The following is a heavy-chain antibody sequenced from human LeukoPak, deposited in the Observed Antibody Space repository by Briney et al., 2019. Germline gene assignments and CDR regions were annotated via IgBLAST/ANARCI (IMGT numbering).Heavy chain of an antibody. J-gene: IGHJ5*02. V-gene: IGHV3-23*01. D-gene: IGHD2-2*01. Sequence: GGSLRLSCAASGFTFSSYAMGWVRQAPGKGLEWVSAISGSGGSTYYAVSVKGRFTISRDNSKNTLYLQMNSLRAEDTAVYYCAKDPGYCSSTSCYAWFDPWGQGTLVTVSS. CDR2: ISGSGGST. CDR1: GFTFSSYA. CDR3: AKDPGYCSSTSCYAWFDP.